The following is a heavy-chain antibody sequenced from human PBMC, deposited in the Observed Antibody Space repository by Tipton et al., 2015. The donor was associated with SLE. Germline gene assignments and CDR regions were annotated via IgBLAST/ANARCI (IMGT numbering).Heavy chain of an antibody. CDR3: AKDPPSIFGVVTMADDAFDI. V-gene: IGHV3-23*01. J-gene: IGHJ3*02. CDR1: GFTFSSYA. CDR2: ISGSGGST. D-gene: IGHD3-3*01. Sequence: SLRLSCAASGFTFSSYARGWVRQAPGKGLEWVSAISGSGGSTYYADSVKGRFTISRDNSKNTLYLQMNSLRAEDTAVYYCAKDPPSIFGVVTMADDAFDIWGQGTMVTVSS.